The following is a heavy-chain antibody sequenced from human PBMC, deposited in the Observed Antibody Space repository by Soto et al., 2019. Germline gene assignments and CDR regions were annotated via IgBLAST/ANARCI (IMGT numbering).Heavy chain of an antibody. CDR3: AAELGFGKLSVV. CDR2: IIPLFGTT. V-gene: IGHV1-69*01. Sequence: QVQVVQSGVEVRRPGSPVKVSCXASGDTFKNCVIXWXXQAPGQGLEWMGGIIPLFGTTDFAQRFQGRLTITTDESTTTAYMELSRLRSEDTATYYCAAELGFGKLSVVWGQGTTVIVSS. D-gene: IGHD3-10*01. CDR1: GDTFKNCV. J-gene: IGHJ6*02.